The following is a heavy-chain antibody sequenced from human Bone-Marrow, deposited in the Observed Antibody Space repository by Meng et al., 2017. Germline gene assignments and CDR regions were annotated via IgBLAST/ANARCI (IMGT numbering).Heavy chain of an antibody. CDR2: IIPILGIA. D-gene: IGHD6-6*01. Sequence: SVKVSCKASGGTFSSYTISWVRQAPGQGLEWMGRIIPILGIANYAQKFQGRVTITADKSTSTAYMELRSLRSDDTAVYYCARDADDYSSSSGNRYWGQGTLVTVSS. V-gene: IGHV1-69*04. J-gene: IGHJ4*02. CDR3: ARDADDYSSSSGNRY. CDR1: GGTFSSYT.